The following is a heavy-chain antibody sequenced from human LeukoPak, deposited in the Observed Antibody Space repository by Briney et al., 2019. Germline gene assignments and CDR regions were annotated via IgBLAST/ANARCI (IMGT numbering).Heavy chain of an antibody. CDR3: ARGGSSSFNWFDP. J-gene: IGHJ5*02. V-gene: IGHV1-2*02. D-gene: IGHD6-13*01. Sequence: GASVKVSCKASGYTFTDYYIHRVRQAPGQGLKWMGWINPNSGGTNYAQKFQGRVTMTRGTSISTAYMELSSLRSEDTAVYYCARGGSSSFNWFDPWGQGTLVTVSS. CDR2: INPNSGGT. CDR1: GYTFTDYY.